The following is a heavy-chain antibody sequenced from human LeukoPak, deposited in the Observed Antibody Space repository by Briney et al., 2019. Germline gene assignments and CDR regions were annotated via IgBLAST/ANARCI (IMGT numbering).Heavy chain of an antibody. CDR2: ISGSGGST. CDR3: AKDPRAIVVVTAIDY. CDR1: GFTFSRYW. D-gene: IGHD2-21*02. V-gene: IGHV3-23*01. J-gene: IGHJ4*02. Sequence: GGSLRLSCAVSGFTFSRYWMTWARQAPGKGLEWVSAISGSGGSTYYADSVKGRFTISRDNSKNTLYLQMNSLRAEDTAVYYCAKDPRAIVVVTAIDYWGQGTLVTVSS.